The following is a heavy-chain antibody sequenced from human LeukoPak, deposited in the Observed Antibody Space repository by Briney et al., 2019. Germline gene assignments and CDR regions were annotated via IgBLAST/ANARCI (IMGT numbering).Heavy chain of an antibody. J-gene: IGHJ4*02. CDR3: TTPPD. CDR2: IKSESDGGTT. Sequence: GGSLRLSCEASGITISSAWMSWVRQPPGKGLEYVGHIKSESDGGTTDHAAPVKGRFTISRDDSKNTLYLQMNSLTIEDTAVYYCTTPPDWGQGTLVTVSP. V-gene: IGHV3-15*01. CDR1: GITISSAW.